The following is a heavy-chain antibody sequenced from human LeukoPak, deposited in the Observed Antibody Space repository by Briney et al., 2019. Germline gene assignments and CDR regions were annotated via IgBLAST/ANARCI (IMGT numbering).Heavy chain of an antibody. D-gene: IGHD5-12*01. CDR3: ARAFAGLRGAFDI. V-gene: IGHV3-7*01. J-gene: IGHJ3*02. CDR2: IKQDGSEK. Sequence: GGSLRLSCAASGFTFSSYWMSWVRQAPGKGLEWVANIKQDGSEKYYVDSVKGRFTISRDNAKNSLYLQMNSLRAEDTAVYYCARAFAGLRGAFDIWGQGTMVTVSS. CDR1: GFTFSSYW.